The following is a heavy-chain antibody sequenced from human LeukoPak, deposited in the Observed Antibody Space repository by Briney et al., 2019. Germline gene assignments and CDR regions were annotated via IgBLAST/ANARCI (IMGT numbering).Heavy chain of an antibody. V-gene: IGHV4-34*01. CDR1: GGSFSGYY. Sequence: SETLSLTCAVYGGSFSGYYWSWIRQPPGKGLEWIGEINHSGSTNYNPSLKSRVTTSVDTSKNQFSLKLSSVTAADTAVYYCARGRKRYCSSTSCYTVDYWGQGTLVTVSS. J-gene: IGHJ4*02. CDR2: INHSGST. D-gene: IGHD2-2*02. CDR3: ARGRKRYCSSTSCYTVDY.